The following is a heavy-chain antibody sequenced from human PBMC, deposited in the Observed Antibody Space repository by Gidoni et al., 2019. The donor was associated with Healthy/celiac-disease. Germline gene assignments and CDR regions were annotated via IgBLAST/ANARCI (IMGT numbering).Heavy chain of an antibody. Sequence: EVQLLESGGGLVQPGGSLRLPCAASGFTFSSYAISWVRQAPGTGLEWVSAISGSGGSTYYADSVKGRLTISRDNSKNTLYLKMNSLRAEDTAVYYWAKALCARSGKNCWAWGFDYWGQGTLVTVSS. CDR3: AKALCARSGKNCWAWGFDY. CDR1: GFTFSSYA. D-gene: IGHD3-10*01. CDR2: ISGSGGST. V-gene: IGHV3-23*01. J-gene: IGHJ4*02.